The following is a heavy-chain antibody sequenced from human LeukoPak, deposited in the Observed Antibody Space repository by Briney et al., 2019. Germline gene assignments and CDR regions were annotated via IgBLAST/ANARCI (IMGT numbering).Heavy chain of an antibody. D-gene: IGHD3-22*01. V-gene: IGHV4-39*01. CDR2: IYYSGRT. CDR3: ARRRYYDGSGYLE. Sequence: SETLSLTRSLSGDSISRSDSYWDWIRQAPGKGLEWIGTIYYSGRTYYSPTLKSRVTMSVDRSNDQFSLNLRSVTAADTAVYYCARRRYYDGSGYLEWGQGTLLSVSS. J-gene: IGHJ1*01. CDR1: GDSISRSDSY.